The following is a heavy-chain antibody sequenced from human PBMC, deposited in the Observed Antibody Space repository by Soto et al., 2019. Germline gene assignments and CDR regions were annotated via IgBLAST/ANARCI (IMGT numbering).Heavy chain of an antibody. CDR2: INHSGST. CDR1: GGSFSGYY. Sequence: PSETLSLTCAVYGGSFSGYYWSWIRQPPGKGLEWIGEINHSGSTNYNPSLKSRVTISVDTSKNQFSLKLSSVTAADTAVYYCARGGYYYGSGTSHPPYYYYGMDVWGQGTTVTSP. D-gene: IGHD3-10*01. CDR3: ARGGYYYGSGTSHPPYYYYGMDV. J-gene: IGHJ6*02. V-gene: IGHV4-34*01.